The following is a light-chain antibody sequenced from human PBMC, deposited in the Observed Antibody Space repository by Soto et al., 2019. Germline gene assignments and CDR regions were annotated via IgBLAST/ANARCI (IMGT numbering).Light chain of an antibody. CDR3: QQYNRWPLP. CDR2: DAS. CDR1: QSIYEK. Sequence: EILMTQSPATLSVSPGERVSLSCRASQSIYEKLAWYQQKPGQTPRLLIYDASTRATGISGSFSGSGSGTEFTLTISSLQSEDFAVYYCQQYNRWPLPFGGGTKA. J-gene: IGKJ4*01. V-gene: IGKV3-15*01.